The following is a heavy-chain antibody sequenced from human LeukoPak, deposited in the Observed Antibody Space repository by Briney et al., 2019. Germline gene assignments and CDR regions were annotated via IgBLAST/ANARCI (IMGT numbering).Heavy chain of an antibody. CDR1: GGSFSGYY. V-gene: IGHV4-34*01. CDR2: INHSGST. J-gene: IGHJ4*02. Sequence: SETLSLTCAVYGGSFSGYYWSWIRQPPGKGLEWIGEINHSGSTNYNPSLKSRVTISVDTSKNQFSLKLSSVTAADTAVYYCARDTSHYYDSSGYSPYDYWGQGTLVTVSS. CDR3: ARDTSHYYDSSGYSPYDY. D-gene: IGHD3-22*01.